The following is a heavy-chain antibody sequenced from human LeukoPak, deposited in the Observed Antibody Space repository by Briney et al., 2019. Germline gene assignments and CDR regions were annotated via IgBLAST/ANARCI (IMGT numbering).Heavy chain of an antibody. CDR2: INHSGST. Sequence: SETLSLTCAVYGGSFSGYYWSWIRQPPGKGLEWIGEINHSGSTKYNPSLKSRVTISVDTSKNQFSLKLSSVTAADTAVYYCARGPRITMIVVAQRYFQHWGQGTLVTVSS. D-gene: IGHD3-22*01. CDR3: ARGPRITMIVVAQRYFQH. V-gene: IGHV4-34*01. J-gene: IGHJ1*01. CDR1: GGSFSGYY.